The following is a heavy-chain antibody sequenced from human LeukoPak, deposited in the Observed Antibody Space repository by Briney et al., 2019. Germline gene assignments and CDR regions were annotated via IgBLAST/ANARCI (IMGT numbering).Heavy chain of an antibody. J-gene: IGHJ4*02. CDR3: ASVGYHDYGDYGPFDY. D-gene: IGHD4-17*01. Sequence: SETLSLTCTVSGGSISSYYWSWIRQPPGKGLEWIGYIYYSGSTNYNPSLKSRVTISVDTSKNQFSPKLSSVTAADTAVYYCASVGYHDYGDYGPFDYWGQGTLVTVSS. CDR1: GGSISSYY. CDR2: IYYSGST. V-gene: IGHV4-59*08.